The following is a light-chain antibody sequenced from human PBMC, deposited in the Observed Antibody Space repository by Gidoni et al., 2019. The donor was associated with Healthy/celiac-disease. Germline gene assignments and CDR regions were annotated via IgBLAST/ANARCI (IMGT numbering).Light chain of an antibody. Sequence: QSALTQPASVSGSPGQSITISCTGTSSDVGGYNYVSWYQQHPGKPPKLMIYEVSNRPSGVSNRFPGSKSGNTASLTISGLQAEDEADYYCSSYTSSSTRLVFGGGTKLTVL. J-gene: IGLJ3*02. V-gene: IGLV2-14*01. CDR3: SSYTSSSTRLV. CDR2: EVS. CDR1: SSDVGGYNY.